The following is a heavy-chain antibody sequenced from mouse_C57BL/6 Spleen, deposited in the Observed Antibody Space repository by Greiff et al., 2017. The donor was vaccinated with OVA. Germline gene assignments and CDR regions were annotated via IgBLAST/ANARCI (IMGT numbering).Heavy chain of an antibody. CDR1: GYTFTSYW. CDR3: ATGGTAQAFAY. J-gene: IGHJ3*01. V-gene: IGHV1-59*01. CDR2: IDPSDSYT. Sequence: QVQLQQPGAELVRPGTSVKLSCKASGYTFTSYWMHWVKQRPGQGLEWIGVIDPSDSYTNYNQKFKGKATLTVDTSSSTAYMQLSSLTSEDSAVYYWATGGTAQAFAYWGQGTLVTVSA. D-gene: IGHD3-1*01.